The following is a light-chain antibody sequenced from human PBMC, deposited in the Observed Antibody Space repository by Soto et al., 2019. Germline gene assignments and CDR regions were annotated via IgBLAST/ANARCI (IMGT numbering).Light chain of an antibody. CDR3: QQSYSLRRYT. CDR1: QSISSY. Sequence: DIQMTQSPSSLSASVGDRVTITCRASQSISSYLNWYQQKPGKAPKLLIYAASSLQSGVPSRFSGSGSGTDFTLTISSLQPEDFATYYCQQSYSLRRYTFGQGTKLEIK. CDR2: AAS. V-gene: IGKV1-39*01. J-gene: IGKJ2*01.